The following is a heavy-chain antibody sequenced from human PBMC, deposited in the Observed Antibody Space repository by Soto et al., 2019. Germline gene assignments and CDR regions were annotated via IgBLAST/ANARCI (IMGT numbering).Heavy chain of an antibody. D-gene: IGHD4-4*01. Sequence: SLQISCKGSGYSFTGYWIAWVRQMPGKGLECMGRIDPSDSFTNYSPSFQGHVTISVDKSISTVYLQWSSLEASDTAMYYCARLDYTNHYYVDYWGQGSLVTVSS. J-gene: IGHJ4*02. CDR1: GYSFTGYW. V-gene: IGHV5-10-1*01. CDR2: IDPSDSFT. CDR3: ARLDYTNHYYVDY.